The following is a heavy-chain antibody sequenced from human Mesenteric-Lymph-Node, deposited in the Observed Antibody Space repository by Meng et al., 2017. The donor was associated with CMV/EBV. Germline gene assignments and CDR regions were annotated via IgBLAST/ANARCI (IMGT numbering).Heavy chain of an antibody. Sequence: QGQVKHGGAGLLKPSGTLSLTCAVYGGSFSGYYWSWIRQPPGKGLEWIGEINHSGSTNYNPSLKSRVTISVDTSKNQFSLKLSSVTAADTAVYYCARHQRWLKSEGGFNYWGQGTLVTVSS. D-gene: IGHD4-23*01. CDR2: INHSGST. J-gene: IGHJ4*02. CDR1: GGSFSGYY. CDR3: ARHQRWLKSEGGFNY. V-gene: IGHV4-34*01.